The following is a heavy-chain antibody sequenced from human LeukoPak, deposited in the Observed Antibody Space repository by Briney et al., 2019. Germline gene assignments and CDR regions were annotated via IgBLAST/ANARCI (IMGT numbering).Heavy chain of an antibody. CDR1: GYTFTGYY. CDR2: INPNSGDT. Sequence: ASVKVSCKASGYTFTGYYMHWVRQAPGQGLEWMGWINPNSGDTNYAQKFQGRVTMTRDTSISTAYTELSRLRSDDTAVYYCARVSHTVGATKGSFDYWGQGTLVTVSS. J-gene: IGHJ4*02. V-gene: IGHV1-2*02. D-gene: IGHD1-26*01. CDR3: ARVSHTVGATKGSFDY.